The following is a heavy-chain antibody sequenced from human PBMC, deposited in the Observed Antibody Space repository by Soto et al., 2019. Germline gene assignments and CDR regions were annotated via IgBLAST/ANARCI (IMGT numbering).Heavy chain of an antibody. D-gene: IGHD1-26*01. CDR2: MNGEGTST. J-gene: IGHJ3*02. V-gene: IGHV3-74*01. CDR1: GFTLSNYW. CDR3: ARVLPSRVGAFES. Sequence: VESGGELVRPGGSLRLSCSASGFTLSNYWMHWLRQVPGKGPVWVARMNGEGTSTNAVDSMKGRFSISRDTAKNTLYLQLKSLPVEDTELYYFARVLPSRVGAFESWGKGTLVTVSS.